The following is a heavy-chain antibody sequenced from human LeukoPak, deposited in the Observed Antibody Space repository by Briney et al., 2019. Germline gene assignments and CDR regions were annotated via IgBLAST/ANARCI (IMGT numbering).Heavy chain of an antibody. CDR3: ARGRPYGDYFDY. Sequence: SETLSLTCTVSGGSISSSDYYWCWIRQSAGKGPEWIGRLNPSGSTYYNPSLKSRLTLSLDPSESQFSLKLSSVTAADTALYYCARGRPYGDYFDYWGQGTLVTVSS. CDR1: GGSISSSDYY. D-gene: IGHD4-17*01. CDR2: LNPSGST. J-gene: IGHJ4*02. V-gene: IGHV4-61*02.